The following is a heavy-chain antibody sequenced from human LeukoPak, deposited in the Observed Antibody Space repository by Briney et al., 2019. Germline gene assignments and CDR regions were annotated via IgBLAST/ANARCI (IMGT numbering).Heavy chain of an antibody. V-gene: IGHV1-69*04. CDR3: ASGSTSKYYYYYMDV. CDR1: GGTFSSYA. J-gene: IGHJ6*03. CDR2: IIPILGIA. Sequence: SVKVSCKASGGTFSSYAISWVRQAPGQGLEWMGRIIPILGIANYAQKFQGRVTMTTDTSTSTAYMELRSLRSDDTAVYYCASGSTSKYYYYYMDVWGKGTTVTVSS. D-gene: IGHD2-2*01.